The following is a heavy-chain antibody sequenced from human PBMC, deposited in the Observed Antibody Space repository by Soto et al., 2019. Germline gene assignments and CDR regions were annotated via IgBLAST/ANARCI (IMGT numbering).Heavy chain of an antibody. J-gene: IGHJ4*02. CDR1: GYTFTGYY. Sequence: QVQLVQSGAEVKKPGASVKVSCKASGYTFTGYYMHWVRQAPGQGLEWMGWINPNSGGTNYAQKFQGWVTMTRDPSISTAYMELSRLGSDDTAVYCCARVTLGYCSSTICYGGDYFDYWGQGALVTVSS. V-gene: IGHV1-2*04. CDR3: ARVTLGYCSSTICYGGDYFDY. D-gene: IGHD2-2*01. CDR2: INPNSGGT.